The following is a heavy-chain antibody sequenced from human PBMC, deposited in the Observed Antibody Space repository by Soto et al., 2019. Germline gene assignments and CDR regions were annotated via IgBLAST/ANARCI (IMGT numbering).Heavy chain of an antibody. CDR2: IIPIFGTA. J-gene: IGHJ3*02. V-gene: IGHV1-69*13. Sequence: ASVKVSCKASGGTFSSYAISWVRQAPGQGLEWMGGIIPIFGTANYAQKFQGRVTITADESTSTAYMELSSLRSEDTAVYYCAKDSGYYPSDAYDIWGQGTMVTVSS. CDR3: AKDSGYYPSDAYDI. CDR1: GGTFSSYA. D-gene: IGHD3-22*01.